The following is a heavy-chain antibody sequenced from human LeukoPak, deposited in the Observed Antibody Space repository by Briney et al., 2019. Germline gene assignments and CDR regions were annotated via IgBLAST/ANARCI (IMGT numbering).Heavy chain of an antibody. Sequence: GGSLRLSCAASGFTFSNSAMSWVRQAPGKGLEWVSTVSGSGGSTYYADSVKGRFTISRDNSKNTLYLQLNNLRAEDTAVYYCAKAGGSTIFGIVSPHLDYWGQGTLVTVSS. V-gene: IGHV3-23*01. CDR1: GFTFSNSA. CDR3: AKAGGSTIFGIVSPHLDY. CDR2: VSGSGGST. J-gene: IGHJ4*02. D-gene: IGHD3-3*01.